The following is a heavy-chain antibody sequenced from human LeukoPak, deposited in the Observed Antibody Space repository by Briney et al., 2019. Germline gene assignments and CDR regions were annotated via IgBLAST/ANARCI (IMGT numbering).Heavy chain of an antibody. CDR3: ARERPVAGLGLGDDAFDI. J-gene: IGHJ3*02. CDR1: GGSISSSSYY. V-gene: IGHV4-39*02. CDR2: IYYSGST. Sequence: SETLSLTCTVSGGSISSSSYYWGWIRQPPGKGLEWIGSIYYSGSTYYNPSLKSRVTISVDTSKNQFSLKLSSVTAADTAVYYCARERPVAGLGLGDDAFDIWGQGTMVTVSS. D-gene: IGHD6-19*01.